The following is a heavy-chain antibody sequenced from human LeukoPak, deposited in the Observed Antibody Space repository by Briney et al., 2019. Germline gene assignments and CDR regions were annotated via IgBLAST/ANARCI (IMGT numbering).Heavy chain of an antibody. CDR1: GFAFSFYA. CDR2: INANSGTT. J-gene: IGHJ5*01. CDR3: AKPVSGGLAVTADWFHP. Sequence: GGSLRLSCAASGFAFSFYAISWLRQPPGKGLEWVSTINANSGTTSYAASVRGRFTISRDNSKNTLYLQVNTLRADDTATYYCAKPVSGGLAVTADWFHPWGQGTLVAVSS. V-gene: IGHV3-23*01. D-gene: IGHD6-19*01.